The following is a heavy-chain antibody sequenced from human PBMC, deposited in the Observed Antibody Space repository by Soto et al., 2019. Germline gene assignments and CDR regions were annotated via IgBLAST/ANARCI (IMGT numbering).Heavy chain of an antibody. CDR1: GYSFIDHY. V-gene: IGHV1-46*01. D-gene: IGHD1-7*01. Sequence: QVQLVQSGAEVKKPGASVRISCKASGYSFIDHYIHWVRQAPGQGLGWMGVINPDGGATSYAQRFQGRVTVTTDTSTNMVYMDLTSLRSEDTAVDYCARDPRSWNYGGFWDYWGQGTLVSVST. CDR2: INPDGGAT. J-gene: IGHJ4*02. CDR3: ARDPRSWNYGGFWDY.